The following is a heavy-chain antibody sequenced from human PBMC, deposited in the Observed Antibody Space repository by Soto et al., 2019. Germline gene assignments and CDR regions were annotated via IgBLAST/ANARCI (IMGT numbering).Heavy chain of an antibody. Sequence: EVQLVESGGGLVKPGGSLRLSCATSGFTFDNAWMTWVRQAPEKGLEWVGRIKSKTDGATIDYASPVKGRFTISRDDSKNILHLQMNSLKPEDTGTYFCTTDLPWSYGALGYWGQGTLVTVSS. J-gene: IGHJ4*02. V-gene: IGHV3-15*01. CDR1: GFTFDNAW. D-gene: IGHD5-18*01. CDR2: IKSKTDGATI. CDR3: TTDLPWSYGALGY.